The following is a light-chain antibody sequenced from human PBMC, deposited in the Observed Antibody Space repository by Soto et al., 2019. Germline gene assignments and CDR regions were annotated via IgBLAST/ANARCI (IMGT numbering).Light chain of an antibody. CDR3: QQFNSAPIT. CDR2: DAS. J-gene: IGKJ5*01. CDR1: QGISSA. Sequence: AIQLTQSPSSLSASVGDRVTITCRTSQGISSALAWYQQRPGKAPNLLIYDASTLESGVPSRFSGSGSGTDFTLTISSLQAEDVATYYCQQFNSAPITFGQGTRLEIK. V-gene: IGKV1-13*02.